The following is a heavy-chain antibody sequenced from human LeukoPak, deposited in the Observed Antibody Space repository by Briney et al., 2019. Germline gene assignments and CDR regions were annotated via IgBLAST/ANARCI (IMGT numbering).Heavy chain of an antibody. D-gene: IGHD3-10*01. CDR2: IYYSGST. J-gene: IGHJ5*02. CDR1: GGSVSSGSYY. Sequence: PSETLSLTCTVSGGSVSSGSYYWSWIRPPPGKGLEWIGYIYYSGSTNYNPSLKSRVTISVDTSKNQFSLKLSSVTAADTAVYYCARDRRTITSKTFDPWGQGTLVTVSS. CDR3: ARDRRTITSKTFDP. V-gene: IGHV4-61*01.